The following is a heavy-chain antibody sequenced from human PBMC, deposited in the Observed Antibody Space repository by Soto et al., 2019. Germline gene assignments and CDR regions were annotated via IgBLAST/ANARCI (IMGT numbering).Heavy chain of an antibody. D-gene: IGHD2-21*02. J-gene: IGHJ4*02. CDR2: INPNSGGT. Sequence: ASVKVSCKASGYTFTGYYMHWVRQAPGQGLEWMGWINPNSGGTNYAQKFQGWVTMTRDTSISTAYMELSRLRSDDTAVYYCARAHCGGDCYSGVDYWGQGTLVT. V-gene: IGHV1-2*04. CDR3: ARAHCGGDCYSGVDY. CDR1: GYTFTGYY.